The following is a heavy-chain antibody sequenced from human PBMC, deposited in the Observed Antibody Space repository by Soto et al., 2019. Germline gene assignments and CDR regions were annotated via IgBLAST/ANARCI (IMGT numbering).Heavy chain of an antibody. CDR3: ARVTIAGYYYGMDV. V-gene: IGHV3-21*01. D-gene: IGHD1-1*01. J-gene: IGHJ6*02. CDR1: GFNFSSYS. CDR2: ISSSSSYI. Sequence: GGPLRLSCAASGFNFSSYSMNWVRQAPGKGLEWVSSISSSSSYIYYADSVKGRFTISRDNAKNSLYLQMNSLRAEDTAVYYCARVTIAGYYYGMDVWGQGTTVTVSS.